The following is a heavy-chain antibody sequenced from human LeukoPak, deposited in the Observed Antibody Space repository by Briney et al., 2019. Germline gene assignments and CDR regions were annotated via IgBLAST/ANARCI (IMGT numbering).Heavy chain of an antibody. V-gene: IGHV4-59*08. J-gene: IGHJ4*02. CDR3: ARHHDGGPKLRLDF. Sequence: PSETLSLTCRVSGASVSNYYWSWIRQSPGKGLEWIGFFHYSGSTNYNPSLNSRVTTSIDTSMNQLSLTLVSVTAADTAVYFCARHHDGGPKLRLDFWGLGVLVTVSS. D-gene: IGHD2-15*01. CDR1: GASVSNYY. CDR2: FHYSGST.